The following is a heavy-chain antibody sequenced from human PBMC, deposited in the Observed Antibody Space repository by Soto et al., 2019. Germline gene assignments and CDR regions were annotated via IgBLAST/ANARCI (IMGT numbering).Heavy chain of an antibody. CDR3: TRDLGDYSSSWFDY. V-gene: IGHV1-18*01. CDR2: ISAYNGNT. CDR1: GYTFTSYG. J-gene: IGHJ4*02. D-gene: IGHD6-13*01. Sequence: GASVKVSCKASGYTFTSYGISWVRQAPGQGLEWMGWISAYNGNTNYAQKLQGRVTMTTDTSTSTAYMELRSLRSDDTAVYYCTRDLGDYSSSWFDYWGQGTLVTVSS.